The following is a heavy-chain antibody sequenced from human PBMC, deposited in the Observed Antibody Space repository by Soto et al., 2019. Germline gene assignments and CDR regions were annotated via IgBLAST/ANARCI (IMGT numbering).Heavy chain of an antibody. CDR1: GDSMNHNY. CDR3: ARTESGTFDP. CDR2: IYYSGST. V-gene: IGHV4-59*12. J-gene: IGHJ5*02. D-gene: IGHD1-7*01. Sequence: PSETLSLTCSISGDSMNHNYWTWIRQPPGKGLEWIGYIYYSGSTNYSPSLKSRVTISVDRSKNQFSLKLSSVTAADTAVYYCARTESGTFDPWGQGTLVTVSS.